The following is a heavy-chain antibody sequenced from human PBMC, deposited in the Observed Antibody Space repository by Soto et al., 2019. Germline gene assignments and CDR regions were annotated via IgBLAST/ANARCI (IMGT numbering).Heavy chain of an antibody. V-gene: IGHV3-33*01. CDR1: GFTFSSFG. J-gene: IGHJ4*02. D-gene: IGHD1-1*01. CDR2: IWYDGSNK. Sequence: GGSLRLSCAASGFTFSSFGMHWVRQAPGKGLEWVAVIWYDGSNKYYADSVKGRFTISRDNSKNTLYLQMNSLRAEDTAVYYCARGSPRNTDFDYWGQGTLVTVSS. CDR3: ARGSPRNTDFDY.